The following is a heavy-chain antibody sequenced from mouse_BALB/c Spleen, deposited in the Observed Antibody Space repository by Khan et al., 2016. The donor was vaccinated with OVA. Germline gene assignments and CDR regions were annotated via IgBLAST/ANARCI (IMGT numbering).Heavy chain of an antibody. CDR2: IFPNSGGS. CDR1: GYTFTDYN. D-gene: IGHD1-1*01. V-gene: IGHV1S29*02. CDR3: VRSGYGSFAY. Sequence: EVQLQESGPELVNPGASVKISCTASGYTFTDYNMDWVKQSHGKSLEWVGYIFPNSGGSGYNQKFKARATLTVDSSSSTAHMELRSLTSEDSAVYYCVRSGYGSFAYWGQGTLVTVSA. J-gene: IGHJ3*01.